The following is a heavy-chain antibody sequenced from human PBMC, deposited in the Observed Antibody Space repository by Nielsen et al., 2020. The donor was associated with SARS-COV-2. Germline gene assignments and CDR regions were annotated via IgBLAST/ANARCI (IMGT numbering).Heavy chain of an antibody. D-gene: IGHD6-13*01. J-gene: IGHJ6*02. Sequence: SETLSLTCSVSVGSISRYYWTWIRQSPGKGLEWIGYVDDSGNTKYSPSLKSRVIISIDSSKNQFSLKLSFLTAADTAVYYCSRFSSSWEAASYFYYYGMDVWGQGTTVTVSS. CDR3: SRFSSSWEAASYFYYYGMDV. V-gene: IGHV4-59*08. CDR2: VDDSGNT. CDR1: VGSISRYY.